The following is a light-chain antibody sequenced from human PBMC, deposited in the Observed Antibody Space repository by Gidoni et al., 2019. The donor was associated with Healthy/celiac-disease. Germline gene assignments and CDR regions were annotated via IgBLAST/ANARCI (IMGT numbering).Light chain of an antibody. J-gene: IGKJ3*01. V-gene: IGKV1-39*01. CDR1: QSISSY. Sequence: DIQMTQSPSSLSASVGDRVTITCRASQSISSYLNWYQQKPGKATKLLIYAASSVQSVVPSRFSGSGSGTDFTLTSSSLQPEDFATYYCQQSYSTPRTFGPGTKVDIK. CDR2: AAS. CDR3: QQSYSTPRT.